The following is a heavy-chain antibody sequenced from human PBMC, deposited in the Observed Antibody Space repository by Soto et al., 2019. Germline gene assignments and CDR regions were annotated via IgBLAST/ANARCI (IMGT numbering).Heavy chain of an antibody. CDR3: AKDIGIVVVIATTDD. V-gene: IGHV3-30*18. CDR2: ISYDGSNK. Sequence: GGSLRLSCAASGFTFSSYGMHWVRQAPGKGLEWVAVISYDGSNKYYADSVKGRFTISRDNSKNTLYLQMNSLRAEDTAVYYCAKDIGIVVVIATTDDWGQGTLVTVSS. D-gene: IGHD2-21*01. J-gene: IGHJ4*02. CDR1: GFTFSSYG.